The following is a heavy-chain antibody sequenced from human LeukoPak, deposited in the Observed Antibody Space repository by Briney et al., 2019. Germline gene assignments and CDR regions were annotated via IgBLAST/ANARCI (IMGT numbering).Heavy chain of an antibody. CDR3: ARDQPSDRFFHWFDP. J-gene: IGHJ5*02. D-gene: IGHD3-3*01. Sequence: ASVKVSCKASGYTFTDYFLHWVRQAPGQGLEWMGWINPNSGGTNYAQKFQGRVTMTRDTSISTAYMEVRRLRSDDTAVYYCARDQPSDRFFHWFDPWGQGTLVTVSS. CDR2: INPNSGGT. CDR1: GYTFTDYF. V-gene: IGHV1-2*02.